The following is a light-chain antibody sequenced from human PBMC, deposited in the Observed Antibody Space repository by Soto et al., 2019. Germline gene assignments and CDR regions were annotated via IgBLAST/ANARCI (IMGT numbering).Light chain of an antibody. Sequence: DIQMTQSPSTLSGSVGDRVTITCRASQTISSWLAWYQQKPGKAPKLLIYKASTLKSGVPSRFSCSGSGTEFTLTISSQQPDDFATYYCQHYNSYSEAFGQGTKVELK. CDR1: QTISSW. J-gene: IGKJ1*01. CDR3: QHYNSYSEA. V-gene: IGKV1-5*03. CDR2: KAS.